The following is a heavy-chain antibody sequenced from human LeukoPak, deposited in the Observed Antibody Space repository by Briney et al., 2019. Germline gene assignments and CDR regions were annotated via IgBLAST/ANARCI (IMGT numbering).Heavy chain of an antibody. J-gene: IGHJ4*02. CDR2: ISYDGSNK. CDR3: ARRRGYSYGYSYFDY. D-gene: IGHD5-18*01. V-gene: IGHV3-30-3*01. Sequence: GGSLRLSCAASGFTLSSYAMHWVRQAPGKGLEWVAVISYDGSNKYYADSVKGRFTISRDNSKNTLYLQMNSLRAEDTAVYYCARRRGYSYGYSYFDYWGQGTLVTVSS. CDR1: GFTLSSYA.